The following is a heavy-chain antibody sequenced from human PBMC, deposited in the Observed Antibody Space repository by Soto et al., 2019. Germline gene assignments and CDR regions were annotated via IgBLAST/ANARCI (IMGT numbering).Heavy chain of an antibody. CDR1: GVSISTYH. D-gene: IGHD3-22*01. J-gene: IGHJ5*02. CDR3: ASGTMIVAIS. V-gene: IGHV4-4*07. CDR2: MHTSGST. Sequence: SETLSLTCIVSGVSISTYHWSWIRQPAGKGLEWIGRMHTSGSTNYTPSLKSRVSMSVDTSKNHFSLKVSSVTAADTAVYYCASGTMIVAISWGQGTLATVSS.